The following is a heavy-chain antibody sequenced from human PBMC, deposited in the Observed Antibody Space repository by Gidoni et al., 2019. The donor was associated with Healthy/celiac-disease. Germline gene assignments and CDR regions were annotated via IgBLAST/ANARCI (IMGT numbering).Heavy chain of an antibody. D-gene: IGHD6-13*01. Sequence: QVQLQESGPGLVKPSETLSLTCTVPGGSISSYYWSWIRQPPGKGLEWLGYIYYHGSTNYNPSLKSRVTISVDTSKNQFSLKLSSVTAADTAVYYCARSTVIAAAGTLYYFDYWGQGTLVTVSS. V-gene: IGHV4-59*08. J-gene: IGHJ4*02. CDR2: IYYHGST. CDR1: GGSISSYY. CDR3: ARSTVIAAAGTLYYFDY.